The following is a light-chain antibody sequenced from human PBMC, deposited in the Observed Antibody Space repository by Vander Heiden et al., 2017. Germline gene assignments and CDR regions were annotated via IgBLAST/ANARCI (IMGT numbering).Light chain of an antibody. V-gene: IGLV1-47*01. CDR1: SSNVGSNS. J-gene: IGLJ2*01. CDR2: RDF. CDR3: AAWDDSLSVV. Sequence: QSVLTQPPSASGTTRQRVTISCSGSSSNVGSNSVYWYQHLPGTAPKLLIYRDFQRPSGVPDRFSASKSGTSASLAISGLRSEDEAHYYCAAWDDSLSVVFGGGTKLTVL.